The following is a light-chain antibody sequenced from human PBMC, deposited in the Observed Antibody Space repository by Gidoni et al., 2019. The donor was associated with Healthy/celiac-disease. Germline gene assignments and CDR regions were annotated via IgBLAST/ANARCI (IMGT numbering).Light chain of an antibody. J-gene: IGKJ5*01. V-gene: IGKV2-28*01. CDR2: LGS. CDR3: MQALQTPIT. Sequence: DIVMTQSPLSLPVTPGEPASISCRSSQSLLHSNGYNYLDWYLQKPGQSQQLLIYLGSNRASGVPDRFSGSGSGTEFTLKISRVEAEDVGVYDCMQALQTPITFGQGTRLEIK. CDR1: QSLLHSNGYNY.